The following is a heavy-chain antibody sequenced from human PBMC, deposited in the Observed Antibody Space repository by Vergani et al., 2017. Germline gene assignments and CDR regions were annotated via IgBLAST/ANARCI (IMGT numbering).Heavy chain of an antibody. J-gene: IGHJ4*02. CDR1: GGTFSSYA. V-gene: IGHV1-69*13. Sequence: QVQLVQSGAEVKKPGASVKVSCKASGGTFSSYAISWVRQAPGQGLEWMGGIIPIFGTANYAQKFQGRVTITADESTSTAYMELSSLRSEDTAVYYCARDLGGIAAGGGPLGYWGQGTLVTVSS. CDR3: ARDLGGIAAGGGPLGY. CDR2: IIPIFGTA. D-gene: IGHD6-13*01.